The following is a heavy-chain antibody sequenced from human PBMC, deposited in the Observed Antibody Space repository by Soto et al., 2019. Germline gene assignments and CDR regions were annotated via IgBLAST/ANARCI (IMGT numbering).Heavy chain of an antibody. D-gene: IGHD3-22*01. J-gene: IGHJ4*02. CDR3: ASRGGIYYDSTGYEY. CDR2: LNHSGST. Sequence: PSETLSLNCPVYGGSFSGYYWSWIRQPPGKGLEWIGELNHSGSTNYNPSLKSRVSISVDASKNQFSLKLSSVTAADTAVYYCASRGGIYYDSTGYEYWGQGTLVTVSS. CDR1: GGSFSGYY. V-gene: IGHV4-34*01.